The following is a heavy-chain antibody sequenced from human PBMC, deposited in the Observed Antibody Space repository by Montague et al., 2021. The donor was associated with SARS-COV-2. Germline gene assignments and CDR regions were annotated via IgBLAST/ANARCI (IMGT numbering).Heavy chain of an antibody. CDR3: VRATLYMDV. J-gene: IGHJ6*03. Sequence: SLRLSCAASGFTFGDYAMHWVRQAPGKGLEWVSGISWNSGSIGYMDSVKGRFTVSRDNARNSLYLRMNSLRAEDTAVYYCVRATLYMDVWGEGTTVAVSS. CDR1: GFTFGDYA. CDR2: ISWNSGSI. V-gene: IGHV3-9*01.